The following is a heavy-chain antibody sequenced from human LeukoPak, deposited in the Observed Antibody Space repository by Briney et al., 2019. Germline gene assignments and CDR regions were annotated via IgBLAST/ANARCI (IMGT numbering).Heavy chain of an antibody. D-gene: IGHD3-3*01. Sequence: GALRHCCAAHVFQFSSHSMTSVRQARGKGLGMVSSINSNSSYLNYADSVKGRFTIPRDNANNSLYLQMNSLRPEDMVVSYCARGCDLWSGYRPPFDYWGEGTLVTAS. CDR3: ARGCDLWSGYRPPFDY. V-gene: IGHV3-21*01. CDR1: VFQFSSHS. CDR2: INSNSSYL. J-gene: IGHJ4*02.